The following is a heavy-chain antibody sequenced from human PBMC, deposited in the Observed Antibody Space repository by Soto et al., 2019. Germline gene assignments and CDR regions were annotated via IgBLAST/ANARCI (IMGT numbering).Heavy chain of an antibody. Sequence: QVQLVESGGGVVQPGRSLRLSCAASGFTFSSYAMHWVRQAPGTGLEWVAVISYEGSNKYYADSVKGRFTISRNNSKNTLYLQMSGLRAEDTAVYYGARESGYIWNYPRDFDYWGQGTLVTVSS. CDR2: ISYEGSNK. D-gene: IGHD1-7*01. J-gene: IGHJ4*02. CDR3: ARESGYIWNYPRDFDY. CDR1: GFTFSSYA. V-gene: IGHV3-30-3*01.